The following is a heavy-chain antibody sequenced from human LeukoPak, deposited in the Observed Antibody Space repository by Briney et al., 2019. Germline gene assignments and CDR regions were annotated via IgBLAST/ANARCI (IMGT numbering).Heavy chain of an antibody. CDR2: INEDGSTT. Sequence: GGSLRLSCAASGFTFSSNWMHWVRQAPGKGLVWVSRINEDGSTTNYADSVKGRSTIFRDNAKNTLYLQMNRLRAEDTAVYYCARGDKVRDFWSGYYTGAYNWFDPWGQGTLVTVSS. J-gene: IGHJ5*02. D-gene: IGHD3-3*01. CDR1: GFTFSSNW. V-gene: IGHV3-74*01. CDR3: ARGDKVRDFWSGYYTGAYNWFDP.